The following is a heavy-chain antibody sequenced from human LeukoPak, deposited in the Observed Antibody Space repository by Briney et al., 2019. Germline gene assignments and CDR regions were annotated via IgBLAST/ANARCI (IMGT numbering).Heavy chain of an antibody. Sequence: ASVKVSCKASGYTFTSYDINWVRQATGQGLEWMGWMNPNSGNTGYAQKFQGRVTMTRNTSISTAYMELSSLRSEDTAVYYCARDTAVATGYGMDVWGQGTTVTVSS. D-gene: IGHD6-19*01. J-gene: IGHJ6*02. CDR2: MNPNSGNT. V-gene: IGHV1-8*01. CDR3: ARDTAVATGYGMDV. CDR1: GYTFTSYD.